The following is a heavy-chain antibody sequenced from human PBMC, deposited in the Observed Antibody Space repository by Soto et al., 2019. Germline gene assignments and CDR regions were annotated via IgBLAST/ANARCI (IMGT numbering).Heavy chain of an antibody. V-gene: IGHV4-4*07. D-gene: IGHD4-17*01. CDR3: ERDKEIRQDLNWFDP. CDR2: IYTSGST. Sequence: PSETLSLTCTVSGGSISSYYWSWIRQPAGKGLEWIGRIYTSGSTNYNPSLKSRVTMSVDTSKNQFSLKLSSVTAADTAVYYCERDKEIRQDLNWFDPWGQGTLVTVSS. J-gene: IGHJ5*02. CDR1: GGSISSYY.